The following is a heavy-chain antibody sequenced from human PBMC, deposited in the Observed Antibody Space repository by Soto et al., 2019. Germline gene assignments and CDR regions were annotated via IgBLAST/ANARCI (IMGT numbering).Heavy chain of an antibody. Sequence: PSETLSLNCTVSGDSISSYSISVYYWSWIRQPPGKRREWIGYISHSGRTYYDPSLKSRVSISVDRSKNQFSLNLSSVTAADTAVHYCARGPPFHWGQGTLVTVSS. CDR3: ARGPPFH. V-gene: IGHV4-30-2*01. D-gene: IGHD3-16*01. CDR1: GDSISSYSISVYY. J-gene: IGHJ4*02. CDR2: ISHSGRT.